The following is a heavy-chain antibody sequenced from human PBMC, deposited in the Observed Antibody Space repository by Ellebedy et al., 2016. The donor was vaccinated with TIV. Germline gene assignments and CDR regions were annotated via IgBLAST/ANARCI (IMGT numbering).Heavy chain of an antibody. CDR1: GFTFTNYG. CDR2: IWYDGNNK. V-gene: IGHV3-33*01. J-gene: IGHJ6*02. D-gene: IGHD3-22*01. Sequence: GESLKISCAASGFTFTNYGMHWVRQAPGKGLEWVAVIWYDGNNKFYADSVKGRFTVSRDNSKRTVSLQMNSLRAEDTAVYYCARWGLVDSRGYYPPNYYSSGMDVWGQGTTVTVSS. CDR3: ARWGLVDSRGYYPPNYYSSGMDV.